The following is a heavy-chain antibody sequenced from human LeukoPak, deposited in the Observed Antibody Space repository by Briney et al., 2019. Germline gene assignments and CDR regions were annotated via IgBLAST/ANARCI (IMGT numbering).Heavy chain of an antibody. CDR2: IKQDGSEK. V-gene: IGHV3-7*01. CDR3: AKDLQWIQLWLGFDY. J-gene: IGHJ4*02. CDR1: GFTFSNYW. D-gene: IGHD5-18*01. Sequence: GGSLRLSCVASGFTFSNYWMSWVRQAPGKGLEWVANIKQDGSEKNFVDSVKGRFTISRDNAKNSLYLQMNSLRAEDTAVYYCAKDLQWIQLWLGFDYWGQGTLVTVSS.